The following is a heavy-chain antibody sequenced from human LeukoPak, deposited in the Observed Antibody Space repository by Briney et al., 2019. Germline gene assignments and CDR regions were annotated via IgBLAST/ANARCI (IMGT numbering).Heavy chain of an antibody. CDR1: GFTFSSNA. V-gene: IGHV3-23*01. Sequence: GGSLRLSCAASGFTFSSNAMSWVRQAPGKGLEWVSTISGNYGSTYYADSVKGRFTISRDNFKNTVFLRMNSLRAEDTAVYYCAKVVLLLTASDAFDIWGQGTKVTVSS. CDR2: ISGNYGST. J-gene: IGHJ3*02. D-gene: IGHD2-21*02. CDR3: AKVVLLLTASDAFDI.